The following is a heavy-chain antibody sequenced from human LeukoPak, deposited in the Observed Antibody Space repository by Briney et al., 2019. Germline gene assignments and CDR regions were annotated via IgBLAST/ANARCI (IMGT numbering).Heavy chain of an antibody. CDR2: IIPLRGLT. CDR3: ARDADQDYDILTDCFDY. V-gene: IGHV1-69*04. CDR1: GHTFSRYS. Sequence: SVKVSCKASGHTFSRYSIRWVRQAPGQGLEWMGRIIPLRGLTNYAQKFQGRDTITGDNSTSTAYMEVSAQRSEDTGVYYCARDADQDYDILTDCFDYWGQGTLVTVSS. J-gene: IGHJ4*02. D-gene: IGHD3-9*01.